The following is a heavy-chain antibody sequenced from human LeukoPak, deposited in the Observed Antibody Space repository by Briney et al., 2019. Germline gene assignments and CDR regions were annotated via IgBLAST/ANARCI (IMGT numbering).Heavy chain of an antibody. CDR3: ASWVVVGATNTDAFDI. J-gene: IGHJ3*02. CDR1: GFTFSSYG. Sequence: PGGSLRLSCAASGFTFSSYGMLWVRQAPGKGLEWVAVISYDGSNKYYADSVKGRFIISRDDSKNTLYLQMNSLRAEDTAVYYCASWVVVGATNTDAFDIWGQGTMVTVSS. D-gene: IGHD1-26*01. V-gene: IGHV3-30*03. CDR2: ISYDGSNK.